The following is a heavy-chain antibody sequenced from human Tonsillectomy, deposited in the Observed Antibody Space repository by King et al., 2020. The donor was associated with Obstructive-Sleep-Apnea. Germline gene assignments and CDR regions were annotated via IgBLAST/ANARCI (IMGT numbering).Heavy chain of an antibody. CDR1: GGSISSGGYY. CDR2: IYYTGST. CDR3: ARGQWLFLEFDY. Sequence: QLQESGPGLVKPSQTLSLTCTVSGGSISSGGYYWSWIRQHPGKGLEWIGYIYYTGSTYYNPSLKSRVTISVDTSKNQFSLKLSSVTAADTAVYYCARGQWLFLEFDYWGLGTLVTVSS. J-gene: IGHJ4*02. V-gene: IGHV4-31*03. D-gene: IGHD3-22*01.